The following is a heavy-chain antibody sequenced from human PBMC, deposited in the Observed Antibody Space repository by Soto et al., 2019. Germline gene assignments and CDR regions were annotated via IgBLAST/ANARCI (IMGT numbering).Heavy chain of an antibody. CDR3: ARVERGITIFGVVIPPFDY. V-gene: IGHV3-11*01. Sequence: QVPLVESGGGLVKPGGSLRLSCAASGFTFSDYYMSWIRQAPGKGLEWVSYISSSGSTIYYADSVKGRFTISRDNAKNSLYLQMNSLRAEDTAVYYCARVERGITIFGVVIPPFDYWGQGTLLTVSS. D-gene: IGHD3-3*01. CDR2: ISSSGSTI. J-gene: IGHJ4*02. CDR1: GFTFSDYY.